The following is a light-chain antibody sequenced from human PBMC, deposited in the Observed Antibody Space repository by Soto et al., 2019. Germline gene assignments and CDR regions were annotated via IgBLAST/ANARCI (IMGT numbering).Light chain of an antibody. CDR1: SSDVGGYNY. J-gene: IGLJ2*01. V-gene: IGLV2-8*01. CDR3: SSYAGSNNLI. CDR2: EVT. Sequence: QSVLTQPPSASGSPGQSVTISCTGTSSDVGGYNYVSWYQQHPGKAPKLMIYEVTQRPSGVSDRFSGSKSGNTASLTVYGLQAEDEADYYCSSYAGSNNLIFGGGTKLTVL.